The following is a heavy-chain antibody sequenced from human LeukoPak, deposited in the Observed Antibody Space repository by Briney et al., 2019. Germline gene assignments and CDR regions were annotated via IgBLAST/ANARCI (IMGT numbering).Heavy chain of an antibody. J-gene: IGHJ4*02. Sequence: SETLSLTCAVYGGSFSGYYWSWIRQPPGKGQEWIGEINHSGSTNYNPSLKSRVTISVDTSKNQFSLKLSSVTAADTAVYYCARVSTMVRGIDYWGQGTLVTVSS. D-gene: IGHD3-10*01. CDR1: GGSFSGYY. V-gene: IGHV4-34*01. CDR3: ARVSTMVRGIDY. CDR2: INHSGST.